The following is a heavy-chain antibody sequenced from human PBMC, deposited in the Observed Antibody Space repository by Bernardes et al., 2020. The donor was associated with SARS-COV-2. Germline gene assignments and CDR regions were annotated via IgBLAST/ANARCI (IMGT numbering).Heavy chain of an antibody. Sequence: ASVKVSCKASGYTFTGYYMHWVRQAPGQGLEWMGWINPNSGGTNYAQKFQGWVTMTRDTSISTAYMELSRLRSDDTAVYYCAGDGRKYQPLRRVYYYYGMGVWGQGNTVTVFS. J-gene: IGHJ6*02. CDR1: GYTFTGYY. V-gene: IGHV1-2*04. D-gene: IGHD2-2*01. CDR3: AGDGRKYQPLRRVYYYYGMGV. CDR2: INPNSGGT.